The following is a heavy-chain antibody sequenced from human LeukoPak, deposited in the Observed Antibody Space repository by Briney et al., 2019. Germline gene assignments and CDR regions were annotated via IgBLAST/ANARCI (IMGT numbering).Heavy chain of an antibody. Sequence: PSETLSLTCTVSGGSISSYYWSWIRQPPGKGLEWIGYIYYSGSTNYNPSLKSRVTISVDTSKNQFSLKLSSVTAADTAVYYCARFLRGYSGYDPYNWFDPWGQGTLVTVSS. J-gene: IGHJ5*02. CDR1: GGSISSYY. D-gene: IGHD5-12*01. CDR3: ARFLRGYSGYDPYNWFDP. V-gene: IGHV4-59*08. CDR2: IYYSGST.